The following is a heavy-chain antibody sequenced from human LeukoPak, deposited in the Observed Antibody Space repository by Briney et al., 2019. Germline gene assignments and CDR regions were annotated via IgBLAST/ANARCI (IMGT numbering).Heavy chain of an antibody. CDR1: GFTFSSYA. D-gene: IGHD4-17*01. CDR3: GRDPNGDYVGAFDF. Sequence: GGSLRLSCAASGFTFSSYAMTWVRQAPGKGLEWVSSIRGSGAGTSYAASVEGRFTMSRDNSKNTLYLQMNSLRAEDTAIYYCGRDPNGDYVGAFDFWGQGTLVTVSS. J-gene: IGHJ3*01. V-gene: IGHV3-23*01. CDR2: IRGSGAGT.